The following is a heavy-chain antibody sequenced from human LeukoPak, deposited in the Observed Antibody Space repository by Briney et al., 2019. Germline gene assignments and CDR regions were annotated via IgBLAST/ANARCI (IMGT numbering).Heavy chain of an antibody. J-gene: IGHJ4*02. D-gene: IGHD7-27*01. Sequence: ASVKVSCKTSGYIFTDYYIHWVRQAPGQGLEWMGILNSSGGSTTYAQKFQGRITMTRDASTSTVYMELRSLRSEDTAVYYCARGPPNWGYDYWGQGTLVTVSS. CDR2: LNSSGGST. V-gene: IGHV1-46*01. CDR3: ARGPPNWGYDY. CDR1: GYIFTDYY.